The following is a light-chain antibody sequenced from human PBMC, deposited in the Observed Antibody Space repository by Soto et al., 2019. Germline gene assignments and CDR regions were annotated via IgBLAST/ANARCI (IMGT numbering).Light chain of an antibody. Sequence: QSALTQRASVSGSPGQSITISCTGTSSDVGGYNYGSWYQQHPGKAPKLMIYEVSNRPSGVSNRFSGSKSGNTASLTISGLQAEDDADYYCSSYTSSSTLVFGAGTKLTVL. V-gene: IGLV2-14*01. CDR3: SSYTSSSTLV. J-gene: IGLJ2*01. CDR2: EVS. CDR1: SSDVGGYNY.